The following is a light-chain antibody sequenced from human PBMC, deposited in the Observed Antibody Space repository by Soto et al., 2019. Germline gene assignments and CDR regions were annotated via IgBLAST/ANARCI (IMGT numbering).Light chain of an antibody. J-gene: IGKJ2*01. CDR3: QQYGSSPPYT. V-gene: IGKV3-20*01. Sequence: EIVLTQSPGTLSLSPGERATLSCRASQNVSSSYLAWYQQKPGQAPRLLIYGASSRATGIPDRFSGSGSGTDFTLTISRLEPEDFAAYYCQQYGSSPPYTFGQGTKLEIK. CDR1: QNVSSSY. CDR2: GAS.